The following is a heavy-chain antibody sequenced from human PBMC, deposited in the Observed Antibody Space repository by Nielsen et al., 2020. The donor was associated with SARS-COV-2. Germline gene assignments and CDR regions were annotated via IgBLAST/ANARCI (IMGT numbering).Heavy chain of an antibody. J-gene: IGHJ3*02. V-gene: IGHV4-59*01. CDR3: ARVDPYGGNYDDGFDI. CDR2: IYYRGST. CDR1: GGSISSYY. D-gene: IGHD4-23*01. Sequence: SETLSLTCTVSGGSISSYYWSWVRQPPGKGLEWIGYIYYRGSTSYNPSLKSRVTLSVDTSKNQFSLNLTSVTAADTAVYYCARVDPYGGNYDDGFDIWGQGTMVSVSS.